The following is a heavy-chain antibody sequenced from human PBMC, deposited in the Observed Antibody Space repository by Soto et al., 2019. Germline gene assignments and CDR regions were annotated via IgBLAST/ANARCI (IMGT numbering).Heavy chain of an antibody. CDR1: GGSISSYY. J-gene: IGHJ6*02. D-gene: IGHD6-13*01. Sequence: SSETLSLTCTVSGGSISSYYWSRIRQPPGKGLEWIGYIYYSGSTNYNPSLKSRVTISVDTSKNQFSLKLSSVTAADTAVYYCARDRRSSSWSDYYYYYYGMDVWGQGTTVTVSS. V-gene: IGHV4-59*01. CDR2: IYYSGST. CDR3: ARDRRSSSWSDYYYYYYGMDV.